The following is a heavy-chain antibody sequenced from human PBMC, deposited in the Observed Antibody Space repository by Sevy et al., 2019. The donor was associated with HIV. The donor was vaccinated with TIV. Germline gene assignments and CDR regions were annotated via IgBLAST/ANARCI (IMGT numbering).Heavy chain of an antibody. CDR1: GFTFGSYW. V-gene: IGHV3-7*01. D-gene: IGHD6-6*01. CDR3: ARLYSSSSGRGLDN. Sequence: GGSLRLSCAASGFTFGSYWMTWVRQAPGKGLEWVANIKEDGSGRFYVDSVRGRFTVSRDNAKKTLYLQMNNLRGEDTALYYCARLYSSSSGRGLDNWGQGALVTVSS. J-gene: IGHJ4*02. CDR2: IKEDGSGR.